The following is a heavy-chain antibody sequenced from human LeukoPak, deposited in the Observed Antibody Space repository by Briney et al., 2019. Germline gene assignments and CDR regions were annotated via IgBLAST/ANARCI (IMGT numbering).Heavy chain of an antibody. D-gene: IGHD3-22*01. V-gene: IGHV4-59*01. J-gene: IGHJ6*03. CDR2: IYYSGST. CDR3: AREIGYYYYYMDV. Sequence: PSETLSLTCTVSGGSISSYYWSWIRQPPGKGLEWIGYIYYSGSTNYNPSLKSRVTISVDTSKNQFSLKLSSVTAADTAVYYCAREIGYYYYYMDVWGKGTTVTVSS. CDR1: GGSISSYY.